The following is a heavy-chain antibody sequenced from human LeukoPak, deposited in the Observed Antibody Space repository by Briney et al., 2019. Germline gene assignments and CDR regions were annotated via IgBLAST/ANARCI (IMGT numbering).Heavy chain of an antibody. V-gene: IGHV3-43*02. CDR2: ISGDGGST. D-gene: IGHD3-22*01. CDR1: GFTFDDYA. CDR3: AKVLGYYDSSGYYQEGGFDY. J-gene: IGHJ4*02. Sequence: GGSLRLSCAASGFTFDDYAMHWVRQAPGKGLEWVSLISGDGGSTYYADSVKGRSTISRDNSKNSLYLQMNSLRTEDTALYYCAKVLGYYDSSGYYQEGGFDYWGQGTLVTVSS.